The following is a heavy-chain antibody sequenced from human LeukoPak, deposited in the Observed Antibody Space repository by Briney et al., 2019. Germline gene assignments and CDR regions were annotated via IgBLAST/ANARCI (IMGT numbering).Heavy chain of an antibody. V-gene: IGHV1-69*04. J-gene: IGHJ4*02. D-gene: IGHD2-2*02. CDR2: IIPILGIA. CDR3: ARGGYCSSTSCYTGDY. CDR1: GSTFSSYA. Sequence: GASVKVSCKASGSTFSSYAISWVRQAPGQGLEWMGRIIPILGIAKYAQKFQGRVTITADKSTSTAYMELSSLRSEDTAVYYCARGGYCSSTSCYTGDYWGQGTLVTVSS.